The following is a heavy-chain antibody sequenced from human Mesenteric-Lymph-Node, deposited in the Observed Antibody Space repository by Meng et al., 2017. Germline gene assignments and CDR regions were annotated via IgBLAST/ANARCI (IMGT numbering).Heavy chain of an antibody. D-gene: IGHD6-13*01. CDR2: ISWDGGST. CDR3: AKDMIQQQLPGGDYYYYGMDV. V-gene: IGHV3-43D*04. J-gene: IGHJ6*02. CDR1: GFTFDDYA. Sequence: GGSLRLSCAASGFTFDDYAMHWVRQAPGKGLEWVSLISWDGGSTYYADSVKGRFTISRDNSKNSLYLQMNSLRAEDTALYYCAKDMIQQQLPGGDYYYYGMDVWGQGTTVTVSS.